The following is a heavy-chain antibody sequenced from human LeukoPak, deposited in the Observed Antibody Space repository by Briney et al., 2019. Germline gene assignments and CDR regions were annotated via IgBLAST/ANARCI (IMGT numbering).Heavy chain of an antibody. CDR1: GGSISSYY. CDR3: ARFGIAVAAAFDI. Sequence: SETLSLTCTVSGGSISSYYWSWIRRPPGKGLEWIGYIYYSGSTNYNPSLKSRVTISVDTSKNQFSLKLSSVTAADTAVYYCARFGIAVAAAFDIWGQGTMVTVSS. CDR2: IYYSGST. V-gene: IGHV4-59*08. D-gene: IGHD6-19*01. J-gene: IGHJ3*02.